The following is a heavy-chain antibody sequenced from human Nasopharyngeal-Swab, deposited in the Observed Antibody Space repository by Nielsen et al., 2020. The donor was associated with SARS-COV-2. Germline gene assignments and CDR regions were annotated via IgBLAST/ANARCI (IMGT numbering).Heavy chain of an antibody. CDR2: IKQDGSEK. D-gene: IGHD3-16*02. V-gene: IGHV3-7*03. CDR1: GFRFSTYW. J-gene: IGHJ6*03. CDR3: ARQGVFVPAYFHQYYMDV. Sequence: LSLTYAASGFRFSTYWMTWVRQAPGKGLEWVANIKQDGSEKYYVDSVKGRFTVSRDNPKNLLYLQVNSLRAEDTAVYYCARQGVFVPAYFHQYYMDVWGKGTTVTVSS.